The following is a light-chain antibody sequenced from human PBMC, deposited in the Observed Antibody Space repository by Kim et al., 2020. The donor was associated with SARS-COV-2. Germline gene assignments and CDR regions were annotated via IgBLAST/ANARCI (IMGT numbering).Light chain of an antibody. CDR1: QDITKS. V-gene: IGKV1-33*01. J-gene: IGKJ4*01. CDR2: DAY. CDR3: KKYDHLPLT. Sequence: ASEGDRITSTSKARQDITKSDNWLQQKPEKAPQLLIYDAYEWERGAPPRLSGSGSGTHLTFTINNMQPEDLAMYYCKKYDHLPLTYGGGTKVDIK.